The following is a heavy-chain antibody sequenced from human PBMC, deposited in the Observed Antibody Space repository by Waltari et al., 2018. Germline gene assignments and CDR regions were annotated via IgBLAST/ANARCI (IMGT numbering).Heavy chain of an antibody. Sequence: QVQLVQSGAEVKKPGASVTVSCKASGYSFNSYYMHWLRQAPGQGLEWMGVFNPSGGGTSYAQKFQDRVTMTSDTSTSTAYMELSGLTSEDTAIYYCARDYWFFDLWGRGTLVTVSS. CDR2: FNPSGGGT. CDR1: GYSFNSYY. J-gene: IGHJ2*01. CDR3: ARDYWFFDL. V-gene: IGHV1-46*02.